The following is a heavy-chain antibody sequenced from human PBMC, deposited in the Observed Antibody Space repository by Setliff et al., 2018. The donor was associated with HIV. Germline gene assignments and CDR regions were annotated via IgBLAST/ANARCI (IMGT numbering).Heavy chain of an antibody. V-gene: IGHV4-4*07. CDR2: IYPSGTI. J-gene: IGHJ5*02. CDR3: ARDIQAAGTGWFDP. D-gene: IGHD6-13*01. Sequence: SETLSLTCTVSAASIRNSYWTWIRQPAGKGLEWIGRIYPSGTINYNPSLKSRVTMSVDTSKNQFSLKLSSVTAADTAVYYCARDIQAAGTGWFDPWGQGTLVTVSS. CDR1: AASIRNSY.